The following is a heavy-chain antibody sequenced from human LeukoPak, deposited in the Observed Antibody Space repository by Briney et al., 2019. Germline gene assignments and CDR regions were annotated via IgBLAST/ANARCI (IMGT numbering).Heavy chain of an antibody. CDR1: GGSFSGYY. CDR2: SNHSGST. V-gene: IGHV4-34*01. J-gene: IGHJ3*02. D-gene: IGHD3-22*01. CDR3: ARGAAGGYSIDAFDI. Sequence: SSETLSLTCAVYGGSFSGYYWSWIRQPPGKGLEWIGESNHSGSTNYNPSLKSRVTISVDTSKNQFSLKLSSVTAADTAVYYCARGAAGGYSIDAFDIWGQGTMVTVSS.